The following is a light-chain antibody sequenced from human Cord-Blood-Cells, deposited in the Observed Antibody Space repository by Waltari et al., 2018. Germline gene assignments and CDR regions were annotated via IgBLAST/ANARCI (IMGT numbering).Light chain of an antibody. CDR2: DVS. CDR3: SAYTSSSTWV. CDR1: SSDVGGYNY. J-gene: IGLJ2*01. V-gene: IGLV2-14*01. Sequence: SALTQPASVSGSPGQSITISCPGTSSDVGGYNYVSCYQQHPGKAPKVLLYDVSTRASGVASRFAGSKSGNTASRTSSGLQAEDEADYCRSAYTSSSTWVFGGGTKLTFL.